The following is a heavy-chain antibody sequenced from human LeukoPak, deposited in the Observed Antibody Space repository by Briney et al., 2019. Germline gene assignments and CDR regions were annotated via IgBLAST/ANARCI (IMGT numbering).Heavy chain of an antibody. J-gene: IGHJ3*02. CDR2: IIPIFGTA. Sequence: SVKVSCKASGGTFSSYAISWVRQAPGQGLEWMGGIIPIFGTANYALKFQGRVTITADESTSTAYMELSSLRSEDTAVYYCARDRDYCSGGSCYPDAFDIWGQGTMVTVSS. CDR3: ARDRDYCSGGSCYPDAFDI. CDR1: GGTFSSYA. V-gene: IGHV1-69*01. D-gene: IGHD2-15*01.